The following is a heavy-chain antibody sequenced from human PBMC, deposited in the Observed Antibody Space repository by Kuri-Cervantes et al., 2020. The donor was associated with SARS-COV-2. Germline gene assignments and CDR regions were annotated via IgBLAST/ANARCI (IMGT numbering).Heavy chain of an antibody. V-gene: IGHV1-2*02. CDR3: ASNSNYWYYGMDV. CDR2: INPNSGGT. Sequence: ASVKVSCKASGYTFTGYYMHWVRQAPGQGLEWMGLINPNSGGTNYAQKFQGRVTMTRDTSISTAYMELSRLRSDDTAVYYCASNSNYWYYGMDVWGQGTTVTVSS. CDR1: GYTFTGYY. J-gene: IGHJ6*02. D-gene: IGHD4-11*01.